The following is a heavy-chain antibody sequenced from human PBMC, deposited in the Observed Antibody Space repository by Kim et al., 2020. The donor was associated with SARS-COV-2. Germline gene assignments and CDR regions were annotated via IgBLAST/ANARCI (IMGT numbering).Heavy chain of an antibody. D-gene: IGHD1-1*01. CDR2: IAWDGSSP. V-gene: IGHV3-43*01. J-gene: IGHJ4*02. CDR1: GFTFSQYS. Sequence: GGSLRLSCEASGFTFSQYSMHWVRQVPGKGLEWVSLIAWDGSSPSYAGSVRGRFTISRDNSKNSLYLHMNSLRTEDAALYYCAKVAAGRDAYNYLGHWGQGTLVTVSS. CDR3: AKVAAGRDAYNYLGH.